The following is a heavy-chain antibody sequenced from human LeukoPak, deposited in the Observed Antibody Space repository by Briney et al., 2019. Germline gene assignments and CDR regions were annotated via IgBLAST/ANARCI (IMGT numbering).Heavy chain of an antibody. CDR3: ARVVGLTGYGSSWYSGYYYYMDV. Sequence: ASVKVSCKASGGTFSSYAISWVRQAPGQGLEWMGGIIPIFGTTNYAQKFQDRVTITADKSTSTAYMELSSLRSEDTAVYYCARVVGLTGYGSSWYSGYYYYMDVWGKGTTVTVSS. J-gene: IGHJ6*03. CDR2: IIPIFGTT. CDR1: GGTFSSYA. D-gene: IGHD6-13*01. V-gene: IGHV1-69*06.